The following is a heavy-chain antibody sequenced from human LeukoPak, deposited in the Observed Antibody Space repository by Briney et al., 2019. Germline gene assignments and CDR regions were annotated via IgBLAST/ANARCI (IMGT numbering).Heavy chain of an antibody. J-gene: IGHJ5*02. V-gene: IGHV4-30-2*01. CDR3: ARTGRYYDSSGYPGNWFDP. D-gene: IGHD3-22*01. CDR2: IYHSGSN. Sequence: PSQTLSLTCAVSGGSISSGGYPWSWIRQPPGKGLEWIGYIYHSGSNYYNPSLKSRVTISVDRSKNQFSLKLSSVTAADTAVYYCARTGRYYDSSGYPGNWFDPWGEGTLVTVSS. CDR1: GGSISSGGYP.